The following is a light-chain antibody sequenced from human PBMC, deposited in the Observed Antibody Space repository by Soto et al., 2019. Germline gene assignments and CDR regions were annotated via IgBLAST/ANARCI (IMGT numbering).Light chain of an antibody. CDR2: GNS. CDR1: SSNIGAGYD. V-gene: IGLV1-40*01. Sequence: QSVLTQPPSVSGAPGQRVTISCTGGSSNIGAGYDVHWYQQLPGTAPKLLIYGNSNRPSGVSNRFSGSKSGSTASLTISGLQAEDEADYYCCSDAVGITYVFGTGTKVTVL. J-gene: IGLJ1*01. CDR3: CSDAVGITYV.